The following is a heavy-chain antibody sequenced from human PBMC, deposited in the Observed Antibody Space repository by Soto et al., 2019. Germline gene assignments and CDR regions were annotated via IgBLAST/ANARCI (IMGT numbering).Heavy chain of an antibody. CDR3: ARDTAMVFGMDV. V-gene: IGHV4-59*01. CDR2: IYYSGST. CDR1: GGSISSYY. J-gene: IGHJ6*02. D-gene: IGHD5-18*01. Sequence: SSETLSLTCTVSGGSISSYYWSWIRQPPGKGLEWIGYIYYSGSTNYNPSLKSRVTISVDTSKNQFSLKLSSVTAADTAVYYCARDTAMVFGMDVWGQGTTVTVSS.